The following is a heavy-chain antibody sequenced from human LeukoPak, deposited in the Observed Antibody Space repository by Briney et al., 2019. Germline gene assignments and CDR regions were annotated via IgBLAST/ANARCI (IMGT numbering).Heavy chain of an antibody. V-gene: IGHV3-74*01. Sequence: GGSLRLSCAASGFTFSSYWMHWVRQAPGKGLVWVSRINSDGGSTSYADSVKGRFTISRDNAENTLYLQMNSLRAEDTAVYYCARGRGGYYYYYYMDVWGKGTTVTVSS. J-gene: IGHJ6*03. CDR2: INSDGGST. CDR1: GFTFSSYW. CDR3: ARGRGGYYYYYYMDV. D-gene: IGHD2-15*01.